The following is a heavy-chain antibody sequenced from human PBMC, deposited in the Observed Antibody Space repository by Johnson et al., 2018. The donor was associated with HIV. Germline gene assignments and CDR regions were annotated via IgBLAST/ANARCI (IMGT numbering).Heavy chain of an antibody. D-gene: IGHD6-13*01. Sequence: QVQLVESGGGLVKPGGSLRLSCAASGFTFSDYYMSSIRQAPGKGLEWVSYISGSGGSTYYADSVKGRFTISRDNSKNTLYLQMNSLRAEDTAMYYCARGRYSSSWYVGGLDAFDIWGQGTMVTVSS. CDR2: ISGSGGST. CDR3: ARGRYSSSWYVGGLDAFDI. V-gene: IGHV3-11*04. CDR1: GFTFSDYY. J-gene: IGHJ3*02.